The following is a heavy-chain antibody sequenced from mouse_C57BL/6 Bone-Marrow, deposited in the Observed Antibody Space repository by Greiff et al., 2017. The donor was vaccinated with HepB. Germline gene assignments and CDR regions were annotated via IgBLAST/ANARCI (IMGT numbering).Heavy chain of an antibody. CDR1: GFTFSDAW. Sequence: EVKLMESGGGLVQPGGSMKLSCAASGFTFSDAWMDWVRQSPEKGLEWVAEIRNKANNHATYYAESVKGRFTISRDDSKSSVYLQMNSLRAEDTGIYYCTLYYYGSRGAYWGQGTLVTVSA. CDR3: TLYYYGSRGAY. J-gene: IGHJ3*01. D-gene: IGHD1-1*01. CDR2: IRNKANNHAT. V-gene: IGHV6-6*01.